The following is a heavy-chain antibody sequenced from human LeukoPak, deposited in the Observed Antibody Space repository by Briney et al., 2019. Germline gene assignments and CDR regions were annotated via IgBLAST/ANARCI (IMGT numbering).Heavy chain of an antibody. J-gene: IGHJ3*02. D-gene: IGHD6-13*01. CDR2: IWYDGSNE. Sequence: GGSLRLSCAAPGFTFSSYGMHWVRQAPGKGLEWVAVIWYDGSNEYYADSVKGRFTISRDNSKNTLYLQMNSLRAEDTAVYYCARYRSSWRAFDIWGQGTMVTVSS. V-gene: IGHV3-33*01. CDR3: ARYRSSWRAFDI. CDR1: GFTFSSYG.